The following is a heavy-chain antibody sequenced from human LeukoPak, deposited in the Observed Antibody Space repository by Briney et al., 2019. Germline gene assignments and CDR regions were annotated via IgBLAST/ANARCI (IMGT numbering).Heavy chain of an antibody. CDR1: GFSLSSYW. V-gene: IGHV3-74*03. CDR3: ARVSFCPRCHFDY. Sequence: GGSLRLSCAASGFSLSSYWMHWVRQAPGKGLVWVARISPDGSSALSADSVRGRFTISRDNADNTLYLQLNSLRAEDTAVYYCARVSFCPRCHFDYWGQGTLVTVSS. CDR2: ISPDGSSA. D-gene: IGHD2/OR15-2a*01. J-gene: IGHJ4*02.